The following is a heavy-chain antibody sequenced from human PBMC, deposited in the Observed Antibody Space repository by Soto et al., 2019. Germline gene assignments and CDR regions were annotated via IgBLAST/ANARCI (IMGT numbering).Heavy chain of an antibody. J-gene: IGHJ6*03. CDR1: GGNFSGYY. V-gene: IGHV4-34*01. Sequence: PSETLSLTCAVYGGNFSGYYWSWIRQPPGKGLEWIGEINHSGSTNYNPSLKSRVTISVDTSKNQFSLKLSSVTAADTAVYYCARKTYAVTTVGYYYYYMDVWGKGTTVTVSS. D-gene: IGHD4-4*01. CDR2: INHSGST. CDR3: ARKTYAVTTVGYYYYYMDV.